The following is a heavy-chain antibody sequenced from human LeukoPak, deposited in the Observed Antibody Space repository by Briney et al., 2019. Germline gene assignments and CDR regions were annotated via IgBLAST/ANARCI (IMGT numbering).Heavy chain of an antibody. Sequence: AESLTLSCAVSGFTFSSYAIHWIRQPPGNGLGLEAIISYDGSNKYYSNSVKGRFTISRDKSKNTLYLQMSRMRAEDTAVYYCAREKRSDIVATIGSYYYYGMDVWGKGDPVTVSS. J-gene: IGHJ6*01. CDR2: ISYDGSNK. D-gene: IGHD5-12*01. V-gene: IGHV3-30*04. CDR3: AREKRSDIVATIGSYYYYGMDV. CDR1: GFTFSSYA.